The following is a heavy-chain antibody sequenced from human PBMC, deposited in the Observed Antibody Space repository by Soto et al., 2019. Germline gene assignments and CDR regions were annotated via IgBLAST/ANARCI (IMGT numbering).Heavy chain of an antibody. J-gene: IGHJ4*02. CDR1: GFTFSSYA. CDR2: ISYDGSNK. Sequence: GGSLRLSCAASGFTFSSYAMHWVRQAPGKGLEWVAVISYDGSNKYYADSVKGRFTISRDNSKNTLYLQMNSLRAEDTAMYYCARDTSYDSSGSPFYWGQGTLVTVSS. V-gene: IGHV3-30-3*01. CDR3: ARDTSYDSSGSPFY. D-gene: IGHD3-22*01.